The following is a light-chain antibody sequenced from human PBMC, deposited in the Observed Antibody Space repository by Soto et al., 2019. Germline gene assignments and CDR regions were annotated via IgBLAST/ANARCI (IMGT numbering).Light chain of an antibody. CDR1: SSDVGGYNY. Sequence: QSVLTQPASVSGSPGQSITISCTGTSSDVGGYNYVSWYQQHPGKAPKLMIYAVSNRPSGVSTRFSGSKSCNTASLTISGLQAEDEADYHCSSYTTSSTLLYVFGTGTKLTVL. V-gene: IGLV2-14*01. CDR2: AVS. CDR3: SSYTTSSTLLYV. J-gene: IGLJ1*01.